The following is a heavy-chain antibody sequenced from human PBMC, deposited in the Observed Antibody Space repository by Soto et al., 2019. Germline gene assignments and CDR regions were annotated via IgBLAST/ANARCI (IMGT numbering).Heavy chain of an antibody. CDR3: ARDPYYDFWSGSNWFDP. V-gene: IGHV1-3*01. D-gene: IGHD3-3*01. CDR2: INAGNGDT. CDR1: GYTFTNYA. J-gene: IGHJ5*02. Sequence: QVQLVQSGAEVKKPGASVKVSCKASGYTFTNYAMHWVRQAPGQRLEWMGWINAGNGDTKYSQNFQGRVTITRDTSASTAYMEPSSLRSEDTAVYYCARDPYYDFWSGSNWFDPWGQGTLVTVSS.